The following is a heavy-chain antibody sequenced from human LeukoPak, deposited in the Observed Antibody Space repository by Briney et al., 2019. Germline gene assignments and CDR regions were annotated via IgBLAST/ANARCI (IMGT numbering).Heavy chain of an antibody. CDR1: GGSISSGGYY. J-gene: IGHJ5*02. Sequence: SETLSLTCTVSGGSISSGGYYWSWIRQPPGKGLEWIGYIYHSGSTYYNPSLKSRVTISVDRSKNQFSLKLSSVTAADTAVYYCARERVEEQLDGAWIVVPWAGFDPWGQGTLVTVSS. CDR2: IYHSGST. CDR3: ARERVEEQLDGAWIVVPWAGFDP. D-gene: IGHD3-22*01. V-gene: IGHV4-30-2*01.